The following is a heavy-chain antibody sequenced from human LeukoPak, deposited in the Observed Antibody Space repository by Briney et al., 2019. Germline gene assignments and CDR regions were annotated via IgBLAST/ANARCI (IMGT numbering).Heavy chain of an antibody. Sequence: ASVKVSCKASGYTFTGYYMHWVRQAPGQGLEWMGWINPNSGGTNYAQKFQGRVTMTRDTSISTAYMELSRLRSDVTAVYYCARGTLIVVVPAAIYHWGQGTLVTVSS. CDR3: ARGTLIVVVPAAIYH. CDR1: GYTFTGYY. CDR2: INPNSGGT. J-gene: IGHJ4*02. V-gene: IGHV1-2*02. D-gene: IGHD2-2*01.